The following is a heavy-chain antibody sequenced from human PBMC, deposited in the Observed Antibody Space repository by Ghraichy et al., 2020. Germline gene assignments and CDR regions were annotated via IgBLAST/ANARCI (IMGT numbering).Heavy chain of an antibody. V-gene: IGHV1-18*01. Sequence: ASVKVSCKASGYTFTSYGISWVRQAPGQGLEWMGWISAYNGNTNYAQKLQGRVTMTTDTSTSTAYMELRSLRSDDTAVYYCARVSGLNCSGGSCYYYYYYMDVWGKGTTVTVSS. CDR2: ISAYNGNT. CDR1: GYTFTSYG. D-gene: IGHD2-15*01. CDR3: ARVSGLNCSGGSCYYYYYYMDV. J-gene: IGHJ6*03.